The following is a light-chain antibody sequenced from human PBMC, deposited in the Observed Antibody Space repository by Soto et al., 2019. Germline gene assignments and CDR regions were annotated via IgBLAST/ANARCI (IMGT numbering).Light chain of an antibody. CDR3: QQRSDWVT. CDR2: DAS. V-gene: IGKV3-11*01. CDR1: RSVSSS. J-gene: IGKJ4*01. Sequence: EIVLTQSPATLSLSPGEGATLSCRAGRSVSSSVAWYQQKPGQAPRLLIYDASNRATGIPVRFSGSASGTDFTLTISSLEPEDLAVYYCQQRSDWVTFGGGTKVEL.